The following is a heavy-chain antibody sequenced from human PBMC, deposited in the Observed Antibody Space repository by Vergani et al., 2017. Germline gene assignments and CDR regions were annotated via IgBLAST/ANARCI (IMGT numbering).Heavy chain of an antibody. V-gene: IGHV1-18*04. D-gene: IGHD4-17*01. J-gene: IGHJ6*02. CDR2: ISAYNGNT. CDR1: GYTFTGYY. Sequence: QVQLVQSGAEVKKPGASVKVSCKASGYTFTGYYMHWVRQAPGQGLEWMGWISAYNGNTNYAQKLQGRVTMTTDTSTSTAYMELRSLRSDDTAVYYCARETGDFADYYYYGMDVWGQGTTVTVSS. CDR3: ARETGDFADYYYYGMDV.